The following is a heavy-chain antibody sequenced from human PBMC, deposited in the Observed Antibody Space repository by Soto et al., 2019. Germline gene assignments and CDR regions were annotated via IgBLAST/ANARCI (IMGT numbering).Heavy chain of an antibody. D-gene: IGHD5-12*01. J-gene: IGHJ4*02. Sequence: EVQLLDSGGGLVQPGGSLRLSCEASGFTFSSYVMNWVRQAPGKGLEWVSGISGSGGSTFYADSVKGRFTISRDNSKNTLYLQMSSLRAEDTAFYYCAKDAYSGYDPATFEYWGQGTLVTVSS. CDR1: GFTFSSYV. CDR3: AKDAYSGYDPATFEY. V-gene: IGHV3-23*01. CDR2: ISGSGGST.